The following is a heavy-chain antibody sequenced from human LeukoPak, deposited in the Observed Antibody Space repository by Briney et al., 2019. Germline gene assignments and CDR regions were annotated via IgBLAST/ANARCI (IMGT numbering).Heavy chain of an antibody. V-gene: IGHV3-64*04. J-gene: IGHJ5*02. D-gene: IGHD2-21*02. Sequence: GGSLRLSCSASGFTFSSYAMHWVRQAPGKGLEYVSAISSNGGSTYYADSVKGRFTISRDNSKNTLYLQMNSPRAEDTAVYYCARVLVTAYGNWFDPWGQGTLVTVSS. CDR1: GFTFSSYA. CDR2: ISSNGGST. CDR3: ARVLVTAYGNWFDP.